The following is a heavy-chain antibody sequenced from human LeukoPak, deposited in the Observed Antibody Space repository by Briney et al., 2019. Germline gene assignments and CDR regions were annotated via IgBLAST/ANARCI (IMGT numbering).Heavy chain of an antibody. CDR3: ARVSATFLGNSGYDYSGGDY. D-gene: IGHD5-12*01. CDR1: GFTFSSYS. V-gene: IGHV3-48*01. CDR2: ISSRSSTI. J-gene: IGHJ4*02. Sequence: GGSLRLSCAASGFTFSSYSMNWVRQAPGKGLEWVSFISSRSSTIYYADSVKGRFTISRDNAKNSLYLQMNSLRAEDTAVYYCARVSATFLGNSGYDYSGGDYWGQGTLVIVSS.